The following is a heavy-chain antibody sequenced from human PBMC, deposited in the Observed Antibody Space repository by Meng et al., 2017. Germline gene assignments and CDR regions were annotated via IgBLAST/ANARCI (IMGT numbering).Heavy chain of an antibody. CDR3: ARIRSSGWYERVFDY. V-gene: IGHV2-70*20. D-gene: IGHD6-19*01. J-gene: IGHJ4*02. CDR1: GFSLSTSGMC. Sequence: SGPTLAILTQILTLTCTFSGFSLSTSGMCVSWVRQPPGKALEWLALIDWDDDKYYSTSLKTRLTISKDTSKSQVVLTMTNMDPVDTATYYCARIRSSGWYERVFDYWGQGTLVTVSS. CDR2: IDWDDDK.